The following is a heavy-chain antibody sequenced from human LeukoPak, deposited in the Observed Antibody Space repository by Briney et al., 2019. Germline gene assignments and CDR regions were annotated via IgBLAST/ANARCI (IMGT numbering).Heavy chain of an antibody. CDR3: ARDHRLDNSAYSFDY. D-gene: IGHD3-22*01. CDR1: GFTFSSYA. V-gene: IGHV3-23*01. J-gene: IGHJ4*02. Sequence: GGSLRLPCAASGFTFSSYAMSWVRQAPGKGLEWVSTISDSGSGGNTYYADSVKGRFTISRDNSKDTLYLQMTSLRAEDTAMYHCARDHRLDNSAYSFDYWGQGTLVIVSS. CDR2: ISDSGSGGNT.